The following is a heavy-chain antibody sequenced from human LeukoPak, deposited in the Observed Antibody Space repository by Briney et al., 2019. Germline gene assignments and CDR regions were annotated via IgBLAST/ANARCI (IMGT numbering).Heavy chain of an antibody. CDR2: ISSSGSTI. CDR3: ARADSGYYGDAFDL. V-gene: IGHV3-48*03. CDR1: GFTFSSYE. J-gene: IGHJ3*01. D-gene: IGHD3-3*01. Sequence: GGSLRLSCAASGFTFSSYEMNWVRQAPGKGLEWVSYISSSGSTIYYADSVKGRFTISRDNAKNTLYLQMNSLRADDTAVYYCARADSGYYGDAFDLWGQGTMVTVSS.